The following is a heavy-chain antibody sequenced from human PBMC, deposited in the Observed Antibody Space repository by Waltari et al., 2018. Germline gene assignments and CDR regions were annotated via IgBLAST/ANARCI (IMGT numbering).Heavy chain of an antibody. CDR1: DHSIKSIYH. Sequence: QVQLQESGPGLVKPSETLSLTCTVSDHSIKSIYHWDWIRQAPGKGLAWIGSVHHGGSTYSNPPRKSRVTLSLDTSKNQFSLNLSSVTAADTAVYYCAVISGTNFDYWGQGTLVTVSS. V-gene: IGHV4-38-2*02. CDR2: VHHGGST. CDR3: AVISGTNFDY. D-gene: IGHD1-20*01. J-gene: IGHJ4*02.